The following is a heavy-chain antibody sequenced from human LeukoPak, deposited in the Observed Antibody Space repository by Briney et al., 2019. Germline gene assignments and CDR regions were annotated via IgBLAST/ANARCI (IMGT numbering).Heavy chain of an antibody. Sequence: SETLSLTCTVSGGSIGSSSYYWGWIRQPPGKGLEWIGSIYYSGSTYYNPSLKSRVTISVDTSKNQFSLKLSSVTAADTAVYYCARHIGLPDAFDIWGQGTMVTVPS. CDR3: ARHIGLPDAFDI. V-gene: IGHV4-39*01. J-gene: IGHJ3*02. D-gene: IGHD2-15*01. CDR1: GGSIGSSSYY. CDR2: IYYSGST.